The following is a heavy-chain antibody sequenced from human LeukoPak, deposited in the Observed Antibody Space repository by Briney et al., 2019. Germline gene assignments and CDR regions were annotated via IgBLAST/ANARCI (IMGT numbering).Heavy chain of an antibody. Sequence: SSETLSLTCSVSGDSIVGFYWSWFRQSPGKGMDWIGLMYYSGSTFYNPSLKSRVSLSVDTSKNQFSLKLSSVTAADTAVYYCARVDCTGGFRYFDYWGQGTVVTVSS. CDR1: GDSIVGFY. V-gene: IGHV4-59*12. D-gene: IGHD2-8*02. CDR2: MYYSGST. CDR3: ARVDCTGGFRYFDY. J-gene: IGHJ4*02.